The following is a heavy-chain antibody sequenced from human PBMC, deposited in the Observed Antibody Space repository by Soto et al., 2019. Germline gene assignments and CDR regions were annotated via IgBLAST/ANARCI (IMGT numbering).Heavy chain of an antibody. CDR3: ARDRVGSPSGWFDP. CDR1: GGSISSGGYY. D-gene: IGHD6-6*01. CDR2: IYYSGST. Sequence: SETLSLTCTVSGGSISSGGYYWSWIRQHPGKGLEWIGYIYYSGSTYYNPSLKSRVTISVDTSKNQFSLKLSSVTAADTAVYYCARDRVGSPSGWFDPWGQGTLVTVSS. V-gene: IGHV4-31*03. J-gene: IGHJ5*02.